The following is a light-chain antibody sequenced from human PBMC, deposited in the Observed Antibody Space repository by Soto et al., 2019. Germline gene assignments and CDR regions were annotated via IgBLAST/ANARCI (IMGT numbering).Light chain of an antibody. CDR2: DAS. Sequence: DIQMTQAPSSLSAAVGDRVTITCKASQDSGSYLKWYQQKPGRAPKLLIYDASSLATGASSRFSGRGSGSHFTFTINILEPEDIATYYCQQYHDLPLTFGQGAKLEIK. J-gene: IGKJ2*01. CDR1: QDSGSY. V-gene: IGKV1-33*01. CDR3: QQYHDLPLT.